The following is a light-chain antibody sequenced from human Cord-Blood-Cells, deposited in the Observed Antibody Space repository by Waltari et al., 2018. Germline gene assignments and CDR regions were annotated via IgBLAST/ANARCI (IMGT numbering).Light chain of an antibody. CDR1: SLRSYY. V-gene: IGLV3-19*01. Sequence: SSELTQDPAVSMVLGQTVRITCQGDSLRSYYASWYQQKPGQAPVLVIYGKNNRPSGIPDRFSGSSSGNTASLTITGAQAEDEADYYCNSRDSSGNHLVFGGGTKLTVL. J-gene: IGLJ3*02. CDR3: NSRDSSGNHLV. CDR2: GKN.